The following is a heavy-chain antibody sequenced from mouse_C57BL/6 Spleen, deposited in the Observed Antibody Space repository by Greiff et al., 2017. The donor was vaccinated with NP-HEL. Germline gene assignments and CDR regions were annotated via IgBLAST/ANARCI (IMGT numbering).Heavy chain of an antibody. CDR2: ISDGGSYT. CDR1: GFTFSSYA. J-gene: IGHJ3*01. V-gene: IGHV5-4*01. Sequence: DVHLVESGGGLVKPGGSLKLSCAASGFTFSSYAMSWVRQTPEKRLEWVATISDGGSYTYYPDNVKGRFTISRDNAKNNLYLQMSHLKSEDTAMYYCARDRDSAWFAYWGQGTLVTVSA. CDR3: ARDRDSAWFAY.